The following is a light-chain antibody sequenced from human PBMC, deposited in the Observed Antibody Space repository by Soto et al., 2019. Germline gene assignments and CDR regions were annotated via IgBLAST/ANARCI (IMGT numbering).Light chain of an antibody. CDR2: GAS. CDR3: QQYGSSPVT. J-gene: IGKJ3*01. V-gene: IGKV3-20*01. CDR1: QSVSSSY. Sequence: EIVLTQSPGTLSLSPGERATLSCRASQSVSSSYLAWYQQKPGQAPRLLIYGASSRATGIPDRFSGSGSGTAFTLTISRLEAPDFAVYYCQQYGSSPVTFGPGTKVD.